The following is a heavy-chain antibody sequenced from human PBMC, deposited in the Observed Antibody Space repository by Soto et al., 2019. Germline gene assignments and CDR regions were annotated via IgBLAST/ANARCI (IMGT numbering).Heavy chain of an antibody. CDR3: ARDFLDYYDSSGYYPFDY. CDR2: INPSGGST. Sequence: DSGQVDCKASGGTFSSYAISWVRQAPGQGLEWMGIINPSGGSTSYAQKFQGRVTMTRDTSTSTVYMELSSLRSEDTAVYYCARDFLDYYDSSGYYPFDYWGQGTLVTVSS. D-gene: IGHD3-22*01. CDR1: GGTFSSYA. J-gene: IGHJ4*02. V-gene: IGHV1-46*01.